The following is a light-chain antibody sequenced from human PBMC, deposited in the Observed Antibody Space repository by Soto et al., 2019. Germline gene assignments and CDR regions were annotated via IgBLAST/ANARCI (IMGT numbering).Light chain of an antibody. CDR1: QGVGST. CDR3: QHYHSWPLT. J-gene: IGKJ4*01. V-gene: IGKV3-15*01. CDR2: DAY. Sequence: EIVMTQSPATLSVSPGERATLSCRASQGVGSTLAWYQQKPGQTPRLLIYDAYIRATGVPARFSCSGSGTDFTLNINSLQSEDFAVYYCQHYHSWPLTFGGGTKLEIK.